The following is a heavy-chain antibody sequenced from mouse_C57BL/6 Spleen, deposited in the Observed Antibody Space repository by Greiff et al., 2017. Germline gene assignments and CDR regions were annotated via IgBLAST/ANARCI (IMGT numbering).Heavy chain of an antibody. Sequence: VKVVESGPGLVQPSQSLSITCTVSGFSLTSYGVHWVRQSPGKGLEWLGVIWSGGSTDYNAAFISRLSISKDNSKSQVFFKMNSLQADDTAIYYCARSTTVVATSFDYWGQGTTLTVSS. CDR1: GFSLTSYG. D-gene: IGHD1-1*01. CDR2: IWSGGST. V-gene: IGHV2-2*01. CDR3: ARSTTVVATSFDY. J-gene: IGHJ2*01.